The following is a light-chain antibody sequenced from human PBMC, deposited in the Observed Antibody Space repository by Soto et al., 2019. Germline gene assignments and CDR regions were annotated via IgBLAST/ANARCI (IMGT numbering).Light chain of an antibody. CDR2: GVY. Sequence: EVLMTQSPSTLSVSPGDTATLSCRASQSVSSNLAWYQQKPGQAPRLLIYGVYTRAPGIPAKFSGSGSGTEFTLTISSLQSEDFAVYYCQQYSIWRTFGQGTKVDIK. V-gene: IGKV3D-15*01. CDR3: QQYSIWRT. J-gene: IGKJ1*01. CDR1: QSVSSN.